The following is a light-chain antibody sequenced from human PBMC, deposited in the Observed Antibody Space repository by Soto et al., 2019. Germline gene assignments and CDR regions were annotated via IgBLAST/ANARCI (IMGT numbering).Light chain of an antibody. CDR3: QVWHTISDHSV. Sequence: SYELTQPPSVSVAPRQTARISCGGTNIGSESVHWYQQKPGQAPVLVVSDDSDRPSGIPERFSGSNSGNTATLTITRVEAGDEADYYCQVWHTISDHSVFGGGTKLTVL. CDR1: NIGSES. V-gene: IGLV3-21*02. J-gene: IGLJ3*02. CDR2: DDS.